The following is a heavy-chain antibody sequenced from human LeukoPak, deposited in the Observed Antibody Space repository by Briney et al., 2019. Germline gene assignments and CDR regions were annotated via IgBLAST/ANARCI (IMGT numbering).Heavy chain of an antibody. Sequence: PSETLSLTCTVSGGSISSSSYYWGWIRQPPGKGLEWIGSIYYSGSTYYNPSLKSRVTISVDTSKNQFSLKLSSATAADTAVYYCARPAARGRYFDYWGQGTLVAVSS. D-gene: IGHD6-6*01. CDR2: IYYSGST. CDR3: ARPAARGRYFDY. CDR1: GGSISSSSYY. J-gene: IGHJ4*02. V-gene: IGHV4-39*07.